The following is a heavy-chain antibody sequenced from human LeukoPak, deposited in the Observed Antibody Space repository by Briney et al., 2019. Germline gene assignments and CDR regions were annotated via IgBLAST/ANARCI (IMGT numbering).Heavy chain of an antibody. CDR3: ARDPVDYDSSGYFFFSGPGQEFDY. J-gene: IGHJ4*02. V-gene: IGHV3-7*01. D-gene: IGHD3-22*01. Sequence: PGGSLRLSCAASGFTFSSYWMSWVRQAPGKGLERVANIKQDGSEKYYVDSVKGRFTISRDNAKNSLYLQMNSLRAEDTAVYYCARDPVDYDSSGYFFFSGPGQEFDYWGQGTLVTVSS. CDR1: GFTFSSYW. CDR2: IKQDGSEK.